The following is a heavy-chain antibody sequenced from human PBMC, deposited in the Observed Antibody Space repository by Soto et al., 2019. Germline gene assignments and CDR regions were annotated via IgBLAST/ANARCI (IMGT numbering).Heavy chain of an antibody. D-gene: IGHD3-22*01. CDR1: GYTFTNNY. V-gene: IGHV1-46*03. CDR2: VNPSRGNT. J-gene: IGHJ4*02. CDR3: VIESYFESSGYLKTPRFDY. Sequence: QVQLVQSGAEVREPGVSVKVSCKASGYTFTNNYIHWVRQARGQGLEWMGRVNPSRGNTIYAQKFQCCVFMNYDTCTSTDYMDLISMKSEDTDIYFCVIESYFESSGYLKTPRFDYGGKGTQVTVTS.